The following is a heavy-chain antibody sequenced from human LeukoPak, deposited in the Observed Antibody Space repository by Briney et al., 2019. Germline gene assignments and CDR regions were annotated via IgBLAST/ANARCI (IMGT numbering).Heavy chain of an antibody. CDR2: IYHSGST. CDR1: GGSISSGGYS. V-gene: IGHV4-30-2*01. Sequence: SQTLSLTCAVSGGSISSGGYSWSWIRQPPGKGLEWIGYIYHSGSTYYNPSLKSRVTISVYRAKKQFSLKLSSVTAADTAVYYCARGPSITMIVVDKYYYYGMDVWGQGTTVTVSS. J-gene: IGHJ6*02. CDR3: ARGPSITMIVVDKYYYYGMDV. D-gene: IGHD3-22*01.